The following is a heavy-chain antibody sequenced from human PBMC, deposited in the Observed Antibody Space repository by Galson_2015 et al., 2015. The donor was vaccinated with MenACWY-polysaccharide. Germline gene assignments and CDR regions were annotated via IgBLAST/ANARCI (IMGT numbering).Heavy chain of an antibody. CDR2: IQYDAVYK. J-gene: IGHJ3*02. Sequence: SLRLSCAASTVTFRGSGVHWVRQAPGKGLEWVAVIQYDAVYKQYLDSVKGRFSVSRDNSKSTLYLEMNNLRAEDTALYYCAREGSRIVVQALDTWGQGTMVIVSS. CDR3: AREGSRIVVQALDT. D-gene: IGHD2-15*01. V-gene: IGHV3-33*01. CDR1: TVTFRGSG.